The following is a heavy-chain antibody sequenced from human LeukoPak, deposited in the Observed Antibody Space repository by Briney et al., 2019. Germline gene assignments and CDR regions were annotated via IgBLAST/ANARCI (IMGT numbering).Heavy chain of an antibody. V-gene: IGHV3-7*05. CDR1: GFTFSSYE. D-gene: IGHD2-2*02. CDR3: ARGDEYTTSP. Sequence: GGSLRLSCAASGFTFSSYEMSWVRQAPGKGLEWVANIKRDGGDKYYVDSVKGRFSISRDNAKNSLYLHMNSLRAEDTAVYYCARGDEYTTSPWGQGTLVTVSS. CDR2: IKRDGGDK. J-gene: IGHJ4*02.